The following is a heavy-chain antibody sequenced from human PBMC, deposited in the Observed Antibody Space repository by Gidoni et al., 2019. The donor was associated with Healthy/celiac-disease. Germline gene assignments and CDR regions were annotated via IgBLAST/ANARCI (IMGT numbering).Heavy chain of an antibody. Sequence: QLQLQESGPGLVKPSETLSLTCTVSGGSISSSSYYWGWIRQPPGKGLEWIGSIYYSGSTYYNPSLKSRVTISVDTSKNQFSLKLSSVTAADTAVYYCARRAYYYAEGAFDIWGQGTMVTVSS. CDR1: GGSISSSSYY. CDR3: ARRAYYYAEGAFDI. J-gene: IGHJ3*02. V-gene: IGHV4-39*01. CDR2: IYYSGST. D-gene: IGHD3-10*01.